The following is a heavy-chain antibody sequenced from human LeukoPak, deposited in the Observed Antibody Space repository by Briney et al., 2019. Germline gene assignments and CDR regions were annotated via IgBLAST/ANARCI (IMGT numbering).Heavy chain of an antibody. CDR1: GYTFTGYY. CDR2: INPNSGGT. Sequence: GASVKVSCKASGYTFTGYYMHWVRQAPGQGLEWMGWINPNSGGTNYAQKFQGRVTMTRDTSISTAYMELSRLRSDDTAVYYCASLPAARDSVAGTYAYWGQGTLVTVSS. CDR3: ASLPAARDSVAGTYAY. D-gene: IGHD6-19*01. J-gene: IGHJ4*02. V-gene: IGHV1-2*02.